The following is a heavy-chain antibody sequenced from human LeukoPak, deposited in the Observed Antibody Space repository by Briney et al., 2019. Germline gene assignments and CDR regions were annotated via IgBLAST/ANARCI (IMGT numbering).Heavy chain of an antibody. CDR1: GGSFSGYY. D-gene: IGHD6-6*01. CDR3: AREVVGYSSSSGGAYYYYGMDV. J-gene: IGHJ6*02. V-gene: IGHV4-34*01. Sequence: PSETLSLTCAVYGGSFSGYYWSWIRQPPGKGLEWIGEINHSGSTNYNPSLKSRVTISVDTSKNQFSLKLSSVTAADTAVYYCAREVVGYSSSSGGAYYYYGMDVWGQGTTVTVSS. CDR2: INHSGST.